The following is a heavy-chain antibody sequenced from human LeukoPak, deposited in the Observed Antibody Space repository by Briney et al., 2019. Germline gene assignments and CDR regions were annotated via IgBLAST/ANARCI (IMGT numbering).Heavy chain of an antibody. CDR2: IYYSGST. CDR3: ARGVQYYYGSGTTGRRFDP. J-gene: IGHJ5*02. D-gene: IGHD3-10*01. V-gene: IGHV4-59*12. CDR1: GVSISSYY. Sequence: PSETLSLTCTASGVSISSYYWSWIRQPPGKGLEWIGYIYYSGSTNYNPSLKSRVTISVDTSKNQFSLKLSSVTAADTAVYYCARGVQYYYGSGTTGRRFDPWGQGTLVTVSS.